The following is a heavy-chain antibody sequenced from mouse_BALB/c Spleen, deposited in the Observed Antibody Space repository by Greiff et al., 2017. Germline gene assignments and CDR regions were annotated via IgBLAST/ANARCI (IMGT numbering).Heavy chain of an antibody. Sequence: EVQLQQSGAELVRPGALVKLSCKASGFNIKDYYMHWVKQRPEQGLEWIGWIDPENGNTIYDPKFQGKASITADTSSNTAYLQLSSLTSEDTAVYYCARDDYDDWFAYWGQGTLVTVSA. CDR1: GFNIKDYY. D-gene: IGHD2-4*01. CDR2: IDPENGNT. J-gene: IGHJ3*01. CDR3: ARDDYDDWFAY. V-gene: IGHV14-1*02.